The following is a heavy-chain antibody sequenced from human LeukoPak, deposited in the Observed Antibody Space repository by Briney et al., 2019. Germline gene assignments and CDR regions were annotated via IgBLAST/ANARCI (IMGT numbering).Heavy chain of an antibody. D-gene: IGHD4-23*01. CDR1: GFTFSSYW. V-gene: IGHV3-74*01. Sequence: PGGSLRLSCAASGFTFSSYWMHWVRQAPGKGLVWVSRFSSDGSSTNYADSVKGRFTISRDNAKNTLYLQMNSLRAEDTAVYYCARDKYGGNSNAFDIWGRGTLVTVSS. CDR2: FSSDGSST. CDR3: ARDKYGGNSNAFDI. J-gene: IGHJ3*02.